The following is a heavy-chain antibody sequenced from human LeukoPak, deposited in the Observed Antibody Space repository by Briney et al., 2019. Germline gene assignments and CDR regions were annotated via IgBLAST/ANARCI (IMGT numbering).Heavy chain of an antibody. J-gene: IGHJ4*02. CDR2: IKQDGSEK. D-gene: IGHD3-3*01. CDR3: ARDNFWAHDY. Sequence: GGSLRLSCAASGFTFSNYWMSWVRQAPGKGLEWVANIKQDGSEKYYVDSVKGRFTISKDNAKNSLYLQMNSLRAEDTAVCYCARDNFWAHDYWGQGTLVIVSS. CDR1: GFTFSNYW. V-gene: IGHV3-7*03.